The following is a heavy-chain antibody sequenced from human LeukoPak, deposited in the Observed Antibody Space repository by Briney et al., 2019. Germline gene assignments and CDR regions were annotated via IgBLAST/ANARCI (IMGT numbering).Heavy chain of an antibody. CDR2: IHPSSGAT. D-gene: IGHD2/OR15-2a*01. J-gene: IGHJ4*02. V-gene: IGHV1-2*06. CDR3: ARDLPFED. Sequence: ASVKVSCKASGYTFTDYYIHWVRQAPEQGFEWMGRIHPSSGATNYAQRFQGRVTLTRDTSINTAYMELSRLTSDDTAVYYCARDLPFEDWGQGTLVTVSS. CDR1: GYTFTDYY.